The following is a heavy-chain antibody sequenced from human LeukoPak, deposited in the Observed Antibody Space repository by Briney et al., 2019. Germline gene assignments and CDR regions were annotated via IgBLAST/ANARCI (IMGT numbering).Heavy chain of an antibody. V-gene: IGHV4-39*07. CDR1: GVSISSSSYY. CDR2: IYYSGST. CDR3: ARVAVAAREYFDY. D-gene: IGHD6-19*01. J-gene: IGHJ4*02. Sequence: SETLSLTCSVSGVSISSSSYYWGWIRQPPGKGLEWIGSIYYSGSTNYNPSLKSRVTISVDTSKNQFSLKLSSVTAADTAVYYCARVAVAAREYFDYWGQGTLVTVSS.